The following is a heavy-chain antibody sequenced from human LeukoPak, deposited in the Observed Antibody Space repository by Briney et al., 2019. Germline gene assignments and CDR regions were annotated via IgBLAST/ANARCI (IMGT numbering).Heavy chain of an antibody. Sequence: GRSLRLSCAASGFTFNSYGMHWVRQAPGKGLEWVAVISYDGSNKYYADSVKGRFTISRDNSKNTLYLQMNSLRAEDTAVYYCAKELYSYGEGSFDIWGQGTMVTVSS. J-gene: IGHJ3*02. CDR1: GFTFNSYG. CDR2: ISYDGSNK. D-gene: IGHD5-18*01. CDR3: AKELYSYGEGSFDI. V-gene: IGHV3-30*18.